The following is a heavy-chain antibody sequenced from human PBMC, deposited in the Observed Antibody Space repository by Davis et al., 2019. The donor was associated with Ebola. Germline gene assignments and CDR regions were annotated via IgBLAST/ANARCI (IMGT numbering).Heavy chain of an antibody. CDR3: ARPPDDSSGYYYDY. J-gene: IGHJ4*02. Sequence: GESLKISCAASGFIFSSYAMHWVRQAPGKGLEWVAVISYDGSNKYYADSVKGRFTISRDNSKNTLYLQMNSLRAEDTAVYYCARPPDDSSGYYYDYWGQGTLVTVSS. CDR2: ISYDGSNK. CDR1: GFIFSSYA. V-gene: IGHV3-30-3*01. D-gene: IGHD3-22*01.